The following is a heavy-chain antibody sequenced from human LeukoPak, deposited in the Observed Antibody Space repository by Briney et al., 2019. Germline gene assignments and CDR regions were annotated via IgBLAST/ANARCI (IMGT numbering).Heavy chain of an antibody. CDR2: INSNNGNT. J-gene: IGHJ4*02. V-gene: IGHV1-2*02. CDR1: GYTFTGYY. D-gene: IGHD1-1*01. CDR3: ARDQTGRSDY. Sequence: ASVKVSCKASGYTFTGYYLHWVRQAPGQGLEWVGEINSNNGNTHYTQNFQGRVTVTRDTSTSTVYMELSRLRSEDTAVYYCARDQTGRSDYWGQGTLVTVSS.